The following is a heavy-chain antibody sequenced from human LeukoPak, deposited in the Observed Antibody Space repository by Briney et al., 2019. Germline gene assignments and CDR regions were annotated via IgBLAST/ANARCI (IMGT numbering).Heavy chain of an antibody. D-gene: IGHD5-18*01. CDR2: ISSSSSYI. Sequence: PGGSLRLSCAASGFTFSSYSMNWVRQAPGKGLEWVSSISSSSSYIYYADSVKGRFTISRDNAKNSLYLQMNSLRAEDTAVYYCARDPAVDTAADYWGQGTLVTVSS. J-gene: IGHJ4*02. CDR3: ARDPAVDTAADY. V-gene: IGHV3-21*01. CDR1: GFTFSSYS.